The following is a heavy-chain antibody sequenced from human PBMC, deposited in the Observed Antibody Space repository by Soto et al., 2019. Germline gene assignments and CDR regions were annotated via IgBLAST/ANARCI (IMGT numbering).Heavy chain of an antibody. CDR2: ISGSGGST. J-gene: IGHJ6*02. D-gene: IGHD6-6*01. Sequence: AGGSLRLSCAASGFTFSSYAMSWVRQAPGKGLEWVSAISGSGGSTYYADSVKGRFTISRDNSKNTLYLQMNSLRAEDTAVYYCAKFLFVPARPSSHYYGMDVWGQGTTVTVSS. CDR1: GFTFSSYA. CDR3: AKFLFVPARPSSHYYGMDV. V-gene: IGHV3-23*01.